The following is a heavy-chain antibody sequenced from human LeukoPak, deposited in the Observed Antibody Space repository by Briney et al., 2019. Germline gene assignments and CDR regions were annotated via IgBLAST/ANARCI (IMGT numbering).Heavy chain of an antibody. D-gene: IGHD6-19*01. CDR2: ISAYNGNT. CDR3: VKESGAVFGPDYFDS. V-gene: IGHV1-18*01. CDR1: GYTFTSYG. J-gene: IGHJ4*02. Sequence: GASVKVSCKASGYTFTSYGISWVRQAPGQGLEWMGWISAYNGNTNYAQKLQGRVAMTRDNSITTAYMELSSLRSEDTAVYYCVKESGAVFGPDYFDSWGQGTLVIVSS.